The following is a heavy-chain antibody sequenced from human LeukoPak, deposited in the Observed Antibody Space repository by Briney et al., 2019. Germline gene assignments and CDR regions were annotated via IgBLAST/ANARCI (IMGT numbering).Heavy chain of an antibody. D-gene: IGHD3-3*01. V-gene: IGHV4-61*02. CDR3: ARDRVRDYDFWSGHEYYFDY. Sequence: KSSETLSLTCTDSGGSISSGSYYWSWIRQPAGKGLEWIGRIYTSGSTNYNPSLKSRVTISVDTSKNQFSLKLSSVTAADTAVYYCARDRVRDYDFWSGHEYYFDYWGQGTLVTVSS. J-gene: IGHJ4*02. CDR1: GGSISSGSYY. CDR2: IYTSGST.